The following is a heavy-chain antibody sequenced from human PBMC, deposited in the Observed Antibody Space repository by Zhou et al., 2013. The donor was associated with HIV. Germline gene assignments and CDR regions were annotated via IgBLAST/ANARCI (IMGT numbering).Heavy chain of an antibody. CDR2: IIPIFGTA. V-gene: IGHV1-69*05. CDR3: ARGPVMSSSRQLDYYYMDV. J-gene: IGHJ6*03. D-gene: IGHD6-13*01. CDR1: GGTFSSYA. Sequence: QVQLVQSGAEVKKPGSSVKVSCKASGGTFSSYAISWVRQAPGQGLEWMGGIIPIFGTANYAQKFQGRVTITTDESTSTAYMELSSLRSEDTAVYYCARGPVMSSSRQLDYYYMDVWGKGTTGHRLL.